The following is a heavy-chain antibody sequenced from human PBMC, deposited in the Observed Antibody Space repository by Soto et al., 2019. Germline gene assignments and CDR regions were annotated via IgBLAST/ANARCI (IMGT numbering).Heavy chain of an antibody. Sequence: GASVKVSCKASGYTFTSYGISWVRQAPGQGLEWMGWMNPNSGNTGYAQKFQGRVTMTRNTSISTAYMELSSLRSEDTAVYYCARQYGSRYNWFDPWGQGTQVTVSS. J-gene: IGHJ5*02. D-gene: IGHD6-19*01. CDR2: MNPNSGNT. CDR3: ARQYGSRYNWFDP. V-gene: IGHV1-8*02. CDR1: GYTFTSYG.